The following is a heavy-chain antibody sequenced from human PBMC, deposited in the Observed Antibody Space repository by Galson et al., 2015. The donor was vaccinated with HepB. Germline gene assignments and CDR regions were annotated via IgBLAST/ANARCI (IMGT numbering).Heavy chain of an antibody. CDR1: GYTFTSYG. Sequence: SVKVSCKASGYTFTSYGISWMGQAPGQGLEWMGWISAYNGNRNYAQKFQGRVTMTTDTSTSTAYMDLRSLKSDDTAVYFCARVTQWLVPPFDYWGQGTVVTVSS. CDR2: ISAYNGNR. V-gene: IGHV1-18*01. D-gene: IGHD6-19*01. J-gene: IGHJ4*02. CDR3: ARVTQWLVPPFDY.